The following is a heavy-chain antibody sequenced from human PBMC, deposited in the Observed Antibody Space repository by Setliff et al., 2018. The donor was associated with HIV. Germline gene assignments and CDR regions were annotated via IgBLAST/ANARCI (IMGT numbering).Heavy chain of an antibody. CDR3: ARDPFLAQGFWSGYYSDY. D-gene: IGHD3-3*01. CDR2: ISRTSSYI. V-gene: IGHV3-21*01. CDR1: GFSFSSYW. Sequence: PGGSLRLSCAASGFSFSSYWMSWVRQAPGKGLEWVSFISRTSSYIYYADSLKGRFTISRDNSKNTLYLQMNSLRTEDTAVYYCARDPFLAQGFWSGYYSDYWGQGTLVTVSS. J-gene: IGHJ4*02.